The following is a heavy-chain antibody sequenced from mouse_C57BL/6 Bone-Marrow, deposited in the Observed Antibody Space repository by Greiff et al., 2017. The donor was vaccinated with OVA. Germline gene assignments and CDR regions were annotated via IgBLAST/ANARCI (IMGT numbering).Heavy chain of an antibody. D-gene: IGHD2-2*01. Sequence: VKLQESGPELVKPGASVKISCKASGYAFSSSWMNWVKQRPGKGLEWIGRIYPGDGDTNYNVKFKGKATLTADKSSSTAYMQLSSLTSEDSAVYVCARTGDYGYDWFAYWGQGTLVTVSA. J-gene: IGHJ3*01. CDR2: IYPGDGDT. CDR3: ARTGDYGYDWFAY. V-gene: IGHV1-82*01. CDR1: GYAFSSSW.